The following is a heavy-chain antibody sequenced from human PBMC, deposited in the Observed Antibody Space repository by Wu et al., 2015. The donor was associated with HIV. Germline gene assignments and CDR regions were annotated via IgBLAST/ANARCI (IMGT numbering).Heavy chain of an antibody. CDR1: GYTLTQLS. D-gene: IGHD3-22*01. CDR2: FDPESGGI. V-gene: IGHV1-24*01. J-gene: IGHJ4*02. CDR3: ARETQYYYDSSGPFDC. Sequence: QVQLVQSGAEVRKPGASVKVSCKISGYTLTQLSMNWVRQAPGKGLEWMGGFDPESGGIIYAQKFQGRVTMTDDTSTDTTYMELSSLRSEDTAVYYCARETQYYYDSSGPFDCWGQGTLVSVSS.